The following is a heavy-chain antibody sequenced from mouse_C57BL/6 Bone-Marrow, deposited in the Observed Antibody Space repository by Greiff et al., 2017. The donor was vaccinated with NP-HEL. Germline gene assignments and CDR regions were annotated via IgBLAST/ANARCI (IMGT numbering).Heavy chain of an antibody. D-gene: IGHD2-10*01. V-gene: IGHV5-17*01. CDR2: ISSGSSTI. CDR3: ASLGLPHRGFAY. CDR1: GFTFSDYG. Sequence: EVKLQESGGGLVKPGGSLKLSCAASGFTFSDYGMHWVRQAPEKGLEWVAYISSGSSTIYYADTVKGRFTISRDNAKNTLFLQMTSLRSEDTAMYYCASLGLPHRGFAYWGQGTLVTVSA. J-gene: IGHJ3*01.